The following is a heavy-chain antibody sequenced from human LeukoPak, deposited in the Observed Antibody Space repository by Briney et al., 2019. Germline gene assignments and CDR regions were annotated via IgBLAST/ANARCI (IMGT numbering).Heavy chain of an antibody. J-gene: IGHJ4*02. CDR3: AKDSSVWVVGAISFFDY. CDR1: GFTFSSYE. CDR2: ISYDGSTK. V-gene: IGHV3-30*18. Sequence: PGGSLRLSCAASGFTFSSYEMNWVRQAPGKGLEWVAAISYDGSTKYYADSVKGRFTSSRDNSKNTLYLQMNSLRPEDTAVYYCAKDSSVWVVGAISFFDYWGQGTLVTVSS. D-gene: IGHD1-26*01.